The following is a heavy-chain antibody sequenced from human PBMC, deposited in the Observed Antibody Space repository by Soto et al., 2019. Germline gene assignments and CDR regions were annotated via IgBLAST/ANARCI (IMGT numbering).Heavy chain of an antibody. D-gene: IGHD2-2*01. CDR2: ISAYDGDR. Sequence: QVHLVQSGTEMKKPGASVKVSCKASVYTFPDIGIGWFQQTPGQGLEWMGWISAYDGDRNYAQKFDDRVTMTTDASSTTAYMELRSLRPDDTAVYYCASLLKEGIPAVVDYWGQGTLLTVSS. CDR1: VYTFPDIG. J-gene: IGHJ4*02. V-gene: IGHV1-18*01. CDR3: ASLLKEGIPAVVDY.